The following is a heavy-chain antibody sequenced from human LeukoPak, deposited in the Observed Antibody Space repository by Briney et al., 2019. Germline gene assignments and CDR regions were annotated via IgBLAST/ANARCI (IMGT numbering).Heavy chain of an antibody. Sequence: RASVKVSCKASGYTFTSYGISWVRQAPGQGLEWMGIINPSGGSTSYAQKFQGRVTMTRDMSTSTVYMELSSLRSEDTAVYYCARVTGLNSSLQYSSSWSGPKDYYYYYMDVWGKGTTVTVSS. CDR1: GYTFTSYG. CDR2: INPSGGST. CDR3: ARVTGLNSSLQYSSSWSGPKDYYYYYMDV. D-gene: IGHD6-13*01. V-gene: IGHV1-46*01. J-gene: IGHJ6*03.